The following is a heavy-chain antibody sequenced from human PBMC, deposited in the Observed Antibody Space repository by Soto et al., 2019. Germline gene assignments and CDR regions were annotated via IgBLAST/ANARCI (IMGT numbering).Heavy chain of an antibody. CDR3: ARDLRGRRSGRFDP. J-gene: IGHJ5*02. Sequence: QVQLQESGPGLVKPSETLSLTCTLSGDPITSGGFYWTWIRQHPAKGLEWIGYIYYSGVTYYNPSLKGRATISVDRSKNQFSLNLSSVTAADTAMFYCARDLRGRRSGRFDPWGQGTLVTVSS. CDR1: GDPITSGGFY. CDR2: IYYSGVT. D-gene: IGHD3-10*01. V-gene: IGHV4-31*03.